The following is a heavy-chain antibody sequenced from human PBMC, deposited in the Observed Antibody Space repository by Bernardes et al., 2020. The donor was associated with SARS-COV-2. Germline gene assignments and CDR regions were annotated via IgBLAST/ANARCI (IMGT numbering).Heavy chain of an antibody. CDR3: ARDSGNYYYGMDV. J-gene: IGHJ6*02. D-gene: IGHD6-25*01. V-gene: IGHV3-13*05. CDR1: GFTFSSYD. CDR2: MGTAGDP. Sequence: GSLRSPCAASGFTFSSYDMHWVRQATGKGLEWVSAMGTAGDPYYPGPVKGRFTISRENAKNSLYLQMNSLRAGDTAVYYCARDSGNYYYGMDVWGQGTTVTVSS.